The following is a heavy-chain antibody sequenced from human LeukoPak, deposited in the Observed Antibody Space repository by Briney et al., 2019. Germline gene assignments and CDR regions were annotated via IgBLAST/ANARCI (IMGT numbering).Heavy chain of an antibody. J-gene: IGHJ4*02. V-gene: IGHV3-23*01. CDR2: ISGIGGGST. D-gene: IGHD1-26*01. CDR1: GFSVSSYA. CDR3: AKLVGASNFDY. Sequence: GGSLRLSCAASGFSVSSYAMNWVRQTPGKGLEWVSAISGIGGGSTYCADSVKGRFIISRDNSKNTLYVQMNSLRAEDTAVYYCAKLVGASNFDYWGQGTLVTVSS.